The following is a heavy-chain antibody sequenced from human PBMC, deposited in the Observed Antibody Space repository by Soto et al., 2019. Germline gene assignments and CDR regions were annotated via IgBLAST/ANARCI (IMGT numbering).Heavy chain of an antibody. CDR1: GFTFSDYY. D-gene: IGHD6-19*01. J-gene: IGHJ4*02. CDR2: ISSSSSYI. Sequence: QVQLVESGGGLVEPGGSLRLSCAASGFTFSDYYISWIRQSPGKGLEWLLYISSSSSYIYYADSVKGRFTISRDNAKNSLYLQMNSLRAEDTAVYYCARTGRSGRIAVAGSTYYFDYWGQGTLVTVSS. CDR3: ARTGRSGRIAVAGSTYYFDY. V-gene: IGHV3-11*06.